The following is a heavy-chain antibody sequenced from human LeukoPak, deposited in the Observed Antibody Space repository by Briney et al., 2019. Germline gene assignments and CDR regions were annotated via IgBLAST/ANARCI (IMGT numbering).Heavy chain of an antibody. V-gene: IGHV3-48*01. CDR1: GGSITGYY. CDR3: ASEEGLYSYGYFDY. D-gene: IGHD5-18*01. CDR2: ISSSSSTI. Sequence: ETLSLTCTVSGGSITGYYWSWVRQAPGKGLEWVSYISSSSSTIYYADSVKGRFTISRDNAKNSLYLQMNSLRAEDTAVYYCASEEGLYSYGYFDYWGQGTLVTVSS. J-gene: IGHJ4*02.